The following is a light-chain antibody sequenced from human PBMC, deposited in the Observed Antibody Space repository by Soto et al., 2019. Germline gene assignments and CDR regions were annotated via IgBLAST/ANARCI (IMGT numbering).Light chain of an antibody. CDR1: QSVSSF. V-gene: IGKV3-11*01. Sequence: EIVLTQSPATLSLSPGEGATLSCRASQSVSSFLAWYQQKPGQAPRLLIYDASNRATGIPARSSGSGSGTDFTLTISSLGPDDFAVYYCQQFSSWPPTFGQGTKV. CDR3: QQFSSWPPT. J-gene: IGKJ1*01. CDR2: DAS.